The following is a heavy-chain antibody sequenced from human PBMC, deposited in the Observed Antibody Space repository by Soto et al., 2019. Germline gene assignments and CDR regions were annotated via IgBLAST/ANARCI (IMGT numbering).Heavy chain of an antibody. D-gene: IGHD5-18*01. J-gene: IGHJ4*02. CDR1: GGSVSSGSYY. Sequence: PSETLSLTCTVSGGSVSSGSYYWSWIRQPPGKGLEWIGYIYYSGSTNYNPSLKSRVTISVDTSKNQFSLKLSSVTAADTAVYYCARRGGGYSYGGFDYWGQGTLVTVSS. CDR2: IYYSGST. CDR3: ARRGGGYSYGGFDY. V-gene: IGHV4-61*01.